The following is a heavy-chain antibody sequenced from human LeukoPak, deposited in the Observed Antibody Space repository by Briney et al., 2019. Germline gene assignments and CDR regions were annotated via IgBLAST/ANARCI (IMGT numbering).Heavy chain of an antibody. CDR3: ARGFGGSSVRTFDY. V-gene: IGHV3-7*01. J-gene: IGHJ4*02. CDR1: GFSFSNFW. CDR2: IKQDETEK. Sequence: GGSLRLSCTASGFSFSNFWMGWVRQALGKGLEWVANIKQDETEKFYLGSVKGRFTISRDNAKNSLYLQMNSLRAEDTAVYYCARGFGGSSVRTFDYWGQGTLVTVSS. D-gene: IGHD2-15*01.